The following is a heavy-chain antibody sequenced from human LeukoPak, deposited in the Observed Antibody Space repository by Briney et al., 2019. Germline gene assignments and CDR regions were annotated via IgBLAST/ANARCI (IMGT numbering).Heavy chain of an antibody. CDR2: IKQDGSEK. CDR1: GFTFSSYW. Sequence: GGSLRLSCAASGFTFSSYWMSWVRQAPGKGLEWVANIKQDGSEKYYVDSVKGRFTISRDNAKNSLYLQMNSLRAEGTAVYYCARDPWKELPDAFDIWGQGTMATVSS. J-gene: IGHJ3*02. V-gene: IGHV3-7*01. D-gene: IGHD5-18*01. CDR3: ARDPWKELPDAFDI.